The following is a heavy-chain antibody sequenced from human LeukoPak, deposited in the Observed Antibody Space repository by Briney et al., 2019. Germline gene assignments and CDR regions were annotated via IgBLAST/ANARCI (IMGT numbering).Heavy chain of an antibody. J-gene: IGHJ4*02. V-gene: IGHV3-53*01. Sequence: GGSLRLSCAASGFTFSDHYMTWVRQAPGKGPEWVSVIYRFGSTIYADSVQGRFTISRDNSKNTLSLHMNSLRAEDTAVYYCARDLDSSGYYHVVDSWGQGALVTVSS. CDR2: IYRFGST. CDR3: ARDLDSSGYYHVVDS. D-gene: IGHD3-22*01. CDR1: GFTFSDHY.